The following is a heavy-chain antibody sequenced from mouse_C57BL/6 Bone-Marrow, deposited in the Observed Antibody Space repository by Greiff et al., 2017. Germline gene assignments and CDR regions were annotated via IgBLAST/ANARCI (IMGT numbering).Heavy chain of an antibody. CDR1: GYTFTDYY. CDR3: AKRNYYYAMDY. CDR2: INPYNGGT. Sequence: VQLKQSGPVLVKPGASVKMSCTASGYTFTDYYMNWVKQSHGKSLEWIGVINPYNGGTSYNQKFKGKATLTVDKSSSTAYMELNSLTSEDSAVYYCAKRNYYYAMDYWGQGTSVTVSS. J-gene: IGHJ4*01. V-gene: IGHV1-19*01.